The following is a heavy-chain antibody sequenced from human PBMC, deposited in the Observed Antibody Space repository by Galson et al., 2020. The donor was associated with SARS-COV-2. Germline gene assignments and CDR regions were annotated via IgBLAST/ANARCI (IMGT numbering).Heavy chain of an antibody. V-gene: IGHV1-2*02. CDR2: INPNSGGT. CDR3: ARGGVAGYQSWELDFDY. J-gene: IGHJ4*02. D-gene: IGHD1-26*01. CDR1: GYTFTGYY. Sequence: ASVKVSCKASGYTFTGYYMHWVRQAPGQGLEWMGWINPNSGGTNYARKFQGRVTMTRDTSISTAYMELSRLRSDDTAVYYCARGGVAGYQSWELDFDYWGQGTLVTVSS.